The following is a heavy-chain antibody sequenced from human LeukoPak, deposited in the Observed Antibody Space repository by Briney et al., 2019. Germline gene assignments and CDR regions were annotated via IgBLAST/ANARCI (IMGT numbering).Heavy chain of an antibody. V-gene: IGHV7-4-1*02. CDR2: INTNTGNP. J-gene: IGHJ4*02. D-gene: IGHD6-13*01. CDR1: GGTFSSYA. CDR3: ARGRLIAAAGTGRDY. Sequence: GASVKVSCKASGGTFSSYAISWVRQAPGQGLEWMGWINTNTGNPTYAQGFTGRFVFSLDTSVSTAYLQISSLKAEDTAVYSCARGRLIAAAGTGRDYWGQGTLVTVSS.